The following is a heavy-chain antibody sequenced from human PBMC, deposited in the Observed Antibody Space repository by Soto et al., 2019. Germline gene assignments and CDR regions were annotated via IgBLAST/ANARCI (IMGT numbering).Heavy chain of an antibody. Sequence: SETLSLTCTVSGGSINRYYWSWIRQPPGKGLEWIGYVYYTGSTNYNPSLKSRVTISVDTSKNQFSLRLSSVTAADTAVYYCARYYCTSTTCFYFDYWGQGTLVTVSS. V-gene: IGHV4-59*01. J-gene: IGHJ4*02. CDR3: ARYYCTSTTCFYFDY. D-gene: IGHD2-2*01. CDR1: GGSINRYY. CDR2: VYYTGST.